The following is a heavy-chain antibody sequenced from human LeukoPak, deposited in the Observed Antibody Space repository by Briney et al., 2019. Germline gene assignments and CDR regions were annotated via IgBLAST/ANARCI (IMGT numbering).Heavy chain of an antibody. CDR2: IYTSGST. CDR3: ARGGGKWVRGGFDS. Sequence: PSETLSLTCSISGAPINNFYWSWIRQPVGKGLEWIGRIYTSGSTNYNPSLKSRVSMSGDISKNRLSLSLISVTAADTAVYYCARGGGKWVRGGFDSWGQGILVTVSS. V-gene: IGHV4-4*07. D-gene: IGHD5-12*01. J-gene: IGHJ4*02. CDR1: GAPINNFY.